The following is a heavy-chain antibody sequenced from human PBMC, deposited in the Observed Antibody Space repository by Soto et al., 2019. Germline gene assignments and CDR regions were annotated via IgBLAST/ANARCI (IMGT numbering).Heavy chain of an antibody. CDR2: IGRSGETI. D-gene: IGHD6-6*01. J-gene: IGHJ4*02. CDR3: ARDSRGGAARRPTFYY. V-gene: IGHV3-48*03. CDR1: GFTFSSFE. Sequence: EVQLAESGGGLAQPGGSLRLSCVGSGFTFSSFEMNWVRQTPGKGLEWLSYIGRSGETIYYADSVKGRFTISRDNAKSSLFLQMNGLRDEDTGIYYCARDSRGGAARRPTFYYWGRGTLVTGS.